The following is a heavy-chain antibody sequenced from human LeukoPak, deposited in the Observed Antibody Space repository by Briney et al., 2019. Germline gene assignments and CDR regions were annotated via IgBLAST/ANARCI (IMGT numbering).Heavy chain of an antibody. CDR3: ARNVGYYYGMDV. D-gene: IGHD3-16*01. V-gene: IGHV4-59*01. J-gene: IGHJ6*02. CDR1: GGSINSYY. Sequence: SETLSLTCTVSGGSINSYYWSGIRQPPGKGLEWIGYIYYSGSTNYNPSLKSRVTISVDTSKNQFSLKLSSVTAADTAVYYCARNVGYYYGMDVWGQGTTVTVSS. CDR2: IYYSGST.